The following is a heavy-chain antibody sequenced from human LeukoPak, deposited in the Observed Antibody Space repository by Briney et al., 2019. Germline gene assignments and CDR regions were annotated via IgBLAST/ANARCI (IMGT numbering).Heavy chain of an antibody. CDR1: GGSINTTSYY. D-gene: IGHD2-2*01. Sequence: SETLSLTCTVSGGSINTTSYYWGWIRQSPGKGLEWIRSIYYSGSTYSNPSLKSRVTISVDTSKNRFSLKLSSVTAADTAVYYCARQPYCGGATCYDNWFDPWGQGTLVTVSS. CDR3: ARQPYCGGATCYDNWFDP. CDR2: IYYSGST. J-gene: IGHJ5*02. V-gene: IGHV4-39*01.